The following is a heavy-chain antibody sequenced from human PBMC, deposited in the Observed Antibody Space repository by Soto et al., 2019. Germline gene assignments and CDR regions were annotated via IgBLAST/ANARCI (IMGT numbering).Heavy chain of an antibody. Sequence: GGSLRLSCAASGFTFSSYAMHWVHQAPGKGLEWVAVISYDGSNKYYADSVKGRFTISRDNSKNTLYLQMNSLRAEDTAVYYCAMLDIVATITGYYYGMDVWGQGTTVTVSS. D-gene: IGHD5-12*01. V-gene: IGHV3-30-3*01. CDR3: AMLDIVATITGYYYGMDV. CDR1: GFTFSSYA. CDR2: ISYDGSNK. J-gene: IGHJ6*02.